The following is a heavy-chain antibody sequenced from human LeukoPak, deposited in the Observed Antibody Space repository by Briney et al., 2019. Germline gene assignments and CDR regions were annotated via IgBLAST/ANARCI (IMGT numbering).Heavy chain of an antibody. J-gene: IGHJ3*02. CDR2: ISYDGSNK. D-gene: IGHD6-13*01. CDR3: ARDQGYSSSWYQAFDI. Sequence: GGSLRLSCAASGFTFSSYAMHWVPQAPGKGLEWVAVISYDGSNKYYADSVKGRFTISRYNSKNTLYLEMSSLRAEDTAVYYCARDQGYSSSWYQAFDIWGQGTMVTVSS. V-gene: IGHV3-30*04. CDR1: GFTFSSYA.